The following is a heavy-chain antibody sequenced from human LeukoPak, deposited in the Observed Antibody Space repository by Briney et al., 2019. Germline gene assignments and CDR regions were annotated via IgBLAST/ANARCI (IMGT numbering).Heavy chain of an antibody. V-gene: IGHV3-30*18. J-gene: IGHJ4*02. CDR1: GFTFSDYA. D-gene: IGHD2/OR15-2a*01. CDR3: VKDMNSGSPLYYFHS. CDR2: ISFDGDKK. Sequence: GGSLRLSCAASGFTFSDYAMHWIRQAPGKGLEWVAVISFDGDKKYYPDSVKGRFTISRDGSRNALYLQVSSLGAEDTAVYYCVKDMNSGSPLYYFHSWGQGTLVTVSS.